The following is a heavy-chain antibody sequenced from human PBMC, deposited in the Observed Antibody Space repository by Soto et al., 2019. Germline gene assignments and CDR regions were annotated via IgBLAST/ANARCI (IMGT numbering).Heavy chain of an antibody. CDR2: MSPNSGYT. V-gene: IGHV1-8*01. CDR1: GYTFTSYD. J-gene: IGHJ4*02. CDR3: ARGPPKWGFDY. Sequence: QVQLVQSGAEVKKPGASVKVSCKASGYTFTSYDINWVRQATGQGLEWMGWMSPNSGYTGYAQKFRGRVTMTRNTSISTAYMELSSLKSEDTAVYYCARGPPKWGFDYWGRGTLVAVSS. D-gene: IGHD7-27*01.